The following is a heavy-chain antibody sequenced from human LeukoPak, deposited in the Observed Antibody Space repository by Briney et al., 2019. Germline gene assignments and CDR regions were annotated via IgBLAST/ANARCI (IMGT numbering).Heavy chain of an antibody. CDR3: ARVSDQYSSGWYNDY. J-gene: IGHJ4*02. CDR2: INTNSGNP. D-gene: IGHD6-19*01. V-gene: IGHV7-4-1*02. Sequence: ASVKVSCKASGNTFTSYAINWVRQAPGQGLEWMGWINTNSGNPTYAQGFTGRFVFSLDTSVSTAYLQISSLKAEDTAVYYCARVSDQYSSGWYNDYWGQGTLVTVSS. CDR1: GNTFTSYA.